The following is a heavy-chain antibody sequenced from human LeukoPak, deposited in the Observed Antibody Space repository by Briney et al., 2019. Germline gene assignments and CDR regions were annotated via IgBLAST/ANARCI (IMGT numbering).Heavy chain of an antibody. J-gene: IGHJ4*02. CDR2: IFASGST. CDR3: ARGSRGGSSWYYFDY. Sequence: TASETLSLTCTVSGASISSGSYYWNWIRQPAGKGLEWIGRIFASGSTNYNPSLKSRVTISLDTSKNQLSLRLSSVTAADTAVYYCARGSRGGSSWYYFDYWGQGTLVTVSS. V-gene: IGHV4-61*02. D-gene: IGHD6-13*01. CDR1: GASISSGSYY.